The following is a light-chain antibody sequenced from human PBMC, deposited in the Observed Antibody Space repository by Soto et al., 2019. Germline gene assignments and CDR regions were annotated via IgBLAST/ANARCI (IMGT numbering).Light chain of an antibody. CDR3: SSSAGTLNLYV. V-gene: IGLV2-8*01. CDR1: SSDVGAYNY. J-gene: IGLJ1*01. Sequence: QSVLTQPPSASGSPGQSVTISCTGTSSDVGAYNYVSWYQQHPGKVPKLMIYEVNKRPSGVPDRFSGSKSGNTASLTVSGLQAEDEADYYCSSSAGTLNLYVFGTGTKVTVL. CDR2: EVN.